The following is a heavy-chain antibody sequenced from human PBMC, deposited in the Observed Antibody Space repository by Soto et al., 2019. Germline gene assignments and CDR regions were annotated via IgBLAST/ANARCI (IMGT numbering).Heavy chain of an antibody. Sequence: GASVKVTCKASGYTFTAFYMNWVRQAPGQGLEWMGWVNPNTGVTKYAQKFQGRVTMTRDTSINTAYMELSGLTSDDTAVYYCTTLRLDPWGQGTLDTVSS. CDR1: GYTFTAFY. CDR2: VNPNTGVT. V-gene: IGHV1-2*02. D-gene: IGHD3-9*01. J-gene: IGHJ5*02. CDR3: TTLRLDP.